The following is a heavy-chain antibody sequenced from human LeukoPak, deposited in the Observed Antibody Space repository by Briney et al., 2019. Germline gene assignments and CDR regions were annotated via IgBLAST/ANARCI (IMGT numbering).Heavy chain of an antibody. J-gene: IGHJ6*03. CDR3: ARDREGGGIAAGAAYYYYYMDV. V-gene: IGHV1-2*02. Sequence: ASVKVSCKASGYTFTGYYMRWVRQAPGQGLEWMGWINPNSGGTNYAQKFQGRVTMTRDTSISTAYMELSRLRSDDTAVYYCARDREGGGIAAGAAYYYYYMDVWGKGTTVTVSS. CDR2: INPNSGGT. D-gene: IGHD6-13*01. CDR1: GYTFTGYY.